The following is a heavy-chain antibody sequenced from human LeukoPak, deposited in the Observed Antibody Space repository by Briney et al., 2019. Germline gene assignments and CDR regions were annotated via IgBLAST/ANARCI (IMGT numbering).Heavy chain of an antibody. CDR2: INPNSGGT. J-gene: IGHJ6*03. CDR3: ARSYDFWSGPYYMDV. V-gene: IGHV1-2*02. Sequence: ASVKVCCKASGYTFTGYYMHWVRQAPGQGLEWMGWINPNSGGTNYAQKFQGRVTMTRDTSISTAYMELSRLRSDDTAVYYCARSYDFWSGPYYMDVWGKGTTVTVSS. D-gene: IGHD3-3*01. CDR1: GYTFTGYY.